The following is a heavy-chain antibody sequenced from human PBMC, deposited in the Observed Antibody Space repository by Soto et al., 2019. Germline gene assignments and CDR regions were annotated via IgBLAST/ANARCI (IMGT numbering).Heavy chain of an antibody. CDR2: ISGSGGGT. Sequence: GGSLRLSCAASGFTFSSYGMSWVRQAPGKGLEWVSAISGSGGGTYYADSVKGRFTISRDNSKNTLYLQMNSLRAEDTAVYYCAKGYCSSTSLRGNCYGMDVWGQGTTVTVSS. V-gene: IGHV3-23*01. J-gene: IGHJ6*02. CDR3: AKGYCSSTSLRGNCYGMDV. CDR1: GFTFSSYG. D-gene: IGHD2-2*01.